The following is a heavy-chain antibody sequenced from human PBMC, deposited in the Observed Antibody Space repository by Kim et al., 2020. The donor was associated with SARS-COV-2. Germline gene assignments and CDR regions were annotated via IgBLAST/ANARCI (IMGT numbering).Heavy chain of an antibody. CDR1: GYSISSGYY. CDR2: IYHSGST. J-gene: IGHJ4*02. D-gene: IGHD3-10*01. CDR3: ARAEWFGEVGLIDY. Sequence: SETLSLTCTVSGYSISSGYYWGWIRQPPGKGLEWIGSIYHSGSTYYNPSLKSRVTISVDTSKNQSSLKLSSVAAAATAVYYCARAEWFGEVGLIDYWGQGTLVTVSS. V-gene: IGHV4-38-2*02.